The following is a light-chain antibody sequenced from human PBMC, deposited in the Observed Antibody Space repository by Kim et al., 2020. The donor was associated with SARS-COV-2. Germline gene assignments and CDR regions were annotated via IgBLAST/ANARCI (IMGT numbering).Light chain of an antibody. CDR2: EDN. CDR1: TGSIASNN. Sequence: NFMLTQPHSVSESPGKTVTISCTRGTGSIASNNVQWYRQRPGSSPTSVIFEDNQRPSGVPDRFSGSIDSSSNSASLTIAGLKTEDETDNYCQSYDSSNQVFGGGTQLTVL. V-gene: IGLV6-57*01. J-gene: IGLJ3*02. CDR3: QSYDSSNQV.